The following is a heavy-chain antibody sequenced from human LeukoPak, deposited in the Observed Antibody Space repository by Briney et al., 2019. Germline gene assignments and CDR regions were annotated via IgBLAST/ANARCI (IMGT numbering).Heavy chain of an antibody. V-gene: IGHV3-30-3*01. D-gene: IGHD2-2*01. CDR2: TSYDGIIK. CDR1: GFTFTSFA. Sequence: GRSLRLSCAASGFTFTSFALHWVRQAPGKGLEWVATTSYDGIIKYYADSVKGRFTISRDNSKNTLSLQMNSLRPEDTAVYYCARAIVPTAHFDYWGQGTLVTVSS. CDR3: ARAIVPTAHFDY. J-gene: IGHJ4*02.